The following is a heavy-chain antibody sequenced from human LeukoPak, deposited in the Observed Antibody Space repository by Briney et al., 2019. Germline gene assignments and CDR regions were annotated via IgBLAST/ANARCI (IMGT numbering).Heavy chain of an antibody. CDR2: IYYSGSS. J-gene: IGHJ4*02. CDR1: GGSISSSSYH. V-gene: IGHV4-39*01. D-gene: IGHD5-18*01. CDR3: ARHVDTATDYFDY. Sequence: SETLSLTCTVSGGSISSSSYHWGWIRQPPGKGLEWIGSIYYSGSSYYNPSLKSRVTISVHTSKNQFSLKLSSVTAADTAVYYCARHVDTATDYFDYWGQGTLVTVSS.